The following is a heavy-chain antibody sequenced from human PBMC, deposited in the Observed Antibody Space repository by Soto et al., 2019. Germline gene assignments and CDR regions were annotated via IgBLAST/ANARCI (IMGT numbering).Heavy chain of an antibody. CDR2: IYSIGNT. Sequence: PSETLSLTCTVSGASIRSSAYRGWIRQPPGKGLEWIGSIYSIGNTYYNPSLKSGVTISADTSKNQFSLNLISVTAADTAVYYCARDGGSYFHYYYGMDVWGHATTVTV. CDR3: ARDGGSYFHYYYGMDV. V-gene: IGHV4-38-2*02. D-gene: IGHD1-26*01. J-gene: IGHJ6*02. CDR1: GASIRSSAY.